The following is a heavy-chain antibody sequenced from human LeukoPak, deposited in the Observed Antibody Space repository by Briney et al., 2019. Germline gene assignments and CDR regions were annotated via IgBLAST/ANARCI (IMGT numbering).Heavy chain of an antibody. D-gene: IGHD4-11*01. CDR1: GYSFTSYW. V-gene: IGHV5-51*01. Sequence: GESLKISCKGSGYSFTSYWIGWVRQMPGKGLEWMGIIYPGDSDTRYSPSFQGQVTISADKSISTAYLQWSSQKASDTAMYYCARQTDDYPPGNWFDPWGQGTLVTVSS. CDR2: IYPGDSDT. J-gene: IGHJ5*02. CDR3: ARQTDDYPPGNWFDP.